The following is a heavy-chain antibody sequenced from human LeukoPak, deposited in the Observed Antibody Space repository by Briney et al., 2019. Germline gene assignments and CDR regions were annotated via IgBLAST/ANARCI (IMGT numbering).Heavy chain of an antibody. CDR2: INPDGRTT. CDR3: ATDRGYLTFDY. CDR1: GFSFSTYW. Sequence: GGSLRLSCVASGFSFSTYWMNWIRQAPGKGLEWVANINPDGRTTNYVDSVKGRFTISRDNAKSSLYLQMNSLRAEDTAAYYCATDRGYLTFDYWGQGTLVTVSS. D-gene: IGHD1-1*01. J-gene: IGHJ4*02. V-gene: IGHV3-7*01.